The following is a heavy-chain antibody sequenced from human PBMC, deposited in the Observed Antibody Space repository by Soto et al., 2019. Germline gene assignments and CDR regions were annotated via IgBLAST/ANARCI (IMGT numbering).Heavy chain of an antibody. CDR2: ISSSASTI. CDR3: ARVPITIFGVASYYMDV. CDR1: GFIFSDYY. V-gene: IGHV3-11*01. J-gene: IGHJ6*03. D-gene: IGHD3-3*01. Sequence: QVQLVESGGGLVKPGGSLRLSCAASGFIFSDYYMTWVRQAPGKGLEWVSYISSSASTIYYADSVKGRFTISRDNAENSLYLQMNSLRAEDTAVYYCARVPITIFGVASYYMDVWGKGTTVTVSS.